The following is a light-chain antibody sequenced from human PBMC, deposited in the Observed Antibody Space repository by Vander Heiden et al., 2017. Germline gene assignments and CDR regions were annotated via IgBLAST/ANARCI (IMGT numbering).Light chain of an antibody. Sequence: ALQMTQSPSSLSASVGDRVIITCRASQGIRNDLGWYQQRPGKAPKLLIYAASSLQTGVPLRFSGSGSGTDFTLTISSLQPEDFATYYCLQDYSYPRMFGQGTKVEIK. CDR1: QGIRND. V-gene: IGKV1-6*01. J-gene: IGKJ1*01. CDR2: AAS. CDR3: LQDYSYPRM.